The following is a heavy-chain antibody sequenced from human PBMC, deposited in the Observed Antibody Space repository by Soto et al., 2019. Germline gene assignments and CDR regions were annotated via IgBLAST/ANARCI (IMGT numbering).Heavy chain of an antibody. Sequence: ASVKVSCKASGYTFTSYYMHWVRQAPGQGLEWMGIINPSGGSTSYAQKFQGRVTMTRDTSASTVYMELSSLRSEDTAVYYCARAITIFGVVIEYYFDYWGQGTLVTVSS. D-gene: IGHD3-3*01. J-gene: IGHJ4*02. V-gene: IGHV1-46*01. CDR3: ARAITIFGVVIEYYFDY. CDR2: INPSGGST. CDR1: GYTFTSYY.